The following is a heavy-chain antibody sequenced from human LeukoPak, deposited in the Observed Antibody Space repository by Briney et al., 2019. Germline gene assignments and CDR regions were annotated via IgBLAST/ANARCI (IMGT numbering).Heavy chain of an antibody. J-gene: IGHJ4*02. CDR1: GYTFNTNY. CDR2: INPSGDGT. CDR3: ARDQEGFDY. V-gene: IGHV1-46*02. Sequence: ASVKVSCKASGYTFNTNYIHWVRQPPGQGLEWIGVINPSGDGTSYPQKFQGRVTLARDTSTSTVHMELSGLRSEDTAVYYCARDQEGFDYWGQGTLVTVSS.